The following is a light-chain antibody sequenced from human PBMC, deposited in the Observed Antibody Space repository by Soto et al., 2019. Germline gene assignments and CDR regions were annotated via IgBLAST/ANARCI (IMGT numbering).Light chain of an antibody. J-gene: IGKJ1*01. CDR1: XTISTW. V-gene: IGKV1-5*01. Sequence: DPQMTQSPSTVSASVGDRVTIXCRASXTISTWLAWYQQRPGKAPKLLIYEVSTLESGVPSRFSRSTSGTQFTLTISSLQPDDFGNYXCQPYTYPSTFGQGTKVEIK. CDR3: QPYTYPST. CDR2: EVS.